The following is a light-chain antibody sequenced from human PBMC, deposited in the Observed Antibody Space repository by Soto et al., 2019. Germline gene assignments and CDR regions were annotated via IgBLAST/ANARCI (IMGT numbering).Light chain of an antibody. J-gene: IGKJ1*01. CDR2: GAS. Sequence: DIVMTQSPATLSLSPGEGATLSCRAGRSVSSNLAWHQQKPGQAPRLLIYGASTRATGIPARFSGSGSGTEFTLTISSLQSEDFAVYYCQQYYDWPLTFGQGTKVDI. V-gene: IGKV3-15*01. CDR3: QQYYDWPLT. CDR1: RSVSSN.